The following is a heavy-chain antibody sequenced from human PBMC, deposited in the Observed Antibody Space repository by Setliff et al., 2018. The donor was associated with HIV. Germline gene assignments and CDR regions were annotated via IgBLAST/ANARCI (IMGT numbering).Heavy chain of an antibody. D-gene: IGHD7-27*01. CDR3: ARDPLNGDLAFDI. Sequence: PGGSLRLSCAASGFSFSSYSMNWVRQAPGKGLEWVSGINWNGGSTGYADSVKGRFTISRDNAKNTVYLQMNSLRAEDTAVYYCARDPLNGDLAFDIWGPGTKVTVSS. V-gene: IGHV3-20*04. J-gene: IGHJ3*02. CDR1: GFSFSSYS. CDR2: INWNGGST.